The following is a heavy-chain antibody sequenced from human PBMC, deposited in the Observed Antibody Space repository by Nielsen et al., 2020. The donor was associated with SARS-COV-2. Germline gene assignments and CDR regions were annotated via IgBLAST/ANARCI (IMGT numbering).Heavy chain of an antibody. D-gene: IGHD6-19*01. CDR1: GGSISSYY. Sequence: GSLRLSCTVSGGSISSYYWSWIRQPPGKGLEWNGYIYYSGSTNYNPSLKSRVTISVDTSKNQFSLKLSSVTAADTAVYYCARHHSSGWYMRWFDPWGQGTLVTVSS. J-gene: IGHJ5*02. V-gene: IGHV4-59*08. CDR3: ARHHSSGWYMRWFDP. CDR2: IYYSGST.